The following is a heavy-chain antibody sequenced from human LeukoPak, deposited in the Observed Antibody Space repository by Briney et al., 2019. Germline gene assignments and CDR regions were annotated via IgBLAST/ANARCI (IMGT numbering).Heavy chain of an antibody. D-gene: IGHD2-15*01. J-gene: IGHJ4*02. CDR1: GFTFSSYA. Sequence: PGGSLRLSCAASGFTFSSYAMSWVRQAPGKGLEWVSLISSSGGSTYYADSVKGRSTISRDNAKNMLWLQMNSLRAEDTAVYYCAKDLSVDSYFDYWGQGTLVTVSS. CDR3: AKDLSVDSYFDY. V-gene: IGHV3-23*01. CDR2: ISSSGGST.